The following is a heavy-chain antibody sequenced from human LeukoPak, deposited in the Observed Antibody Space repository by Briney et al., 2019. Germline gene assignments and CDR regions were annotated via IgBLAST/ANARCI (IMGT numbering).Heavy chain of an antibody. CDR1: GGSFSNYY. V-gene: IGHV4-34*01. CDR3: ARNFDY. CDR2: INHSGST. Sequence: SETLSLTCAVYGGSFSNYYWIWIRQPPGKGLEWIGEINHSGSTNYNPSLKSRVTISVDTSKNQFSLKLSSVTAADTAVYYCARNFDYWGQGTLVTVSS. J-gene: IGHJ4*02.